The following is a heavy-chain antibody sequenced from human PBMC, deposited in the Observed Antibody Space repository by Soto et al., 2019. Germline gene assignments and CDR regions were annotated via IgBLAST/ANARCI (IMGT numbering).Heavy chain of an antibody. D-gene: IGHD5-12*01. V-gene: IGHV4-34*01. CDR3: ARGQEGVVATH. CDR2: IKDGGRT. Sequence: QVQLQQWGAGLLKPSETLSLNCAVNGGSLSGYYWSWIRQPPGKGLEWIGEIKDGGRTNYSPSLKRXXTXSXXTANNQFSLRLYPVTAADTGVYYCARGQEGVVATHWDQGTLVTVSS. CDR1: GGSLSGYY. J-gene: IGHJ4*02.